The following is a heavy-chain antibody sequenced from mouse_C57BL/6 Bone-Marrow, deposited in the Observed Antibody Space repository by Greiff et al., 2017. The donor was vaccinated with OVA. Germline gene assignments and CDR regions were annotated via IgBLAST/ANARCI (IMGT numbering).Heavy chain of an antibody. CDR1: GFTFSSYA. Sequence: EVKLMESGEGLVKPGGSLKLSCAASGFTFSSYAMSWVRQTPEKRLEWVAYISSGGDYIYYADTVKGRFTISRNNARNTLYLQMSSLKSEDTAMYYCTRDGYYAMDYWGQGTSVTVSS. D-gene: IGHD2-3*01. V-gene: IGHV5-9-1*02. CDR3: TRDGYYAMDY. J-gene: IGHJ4*01. CDR2: ISSGGDYI.